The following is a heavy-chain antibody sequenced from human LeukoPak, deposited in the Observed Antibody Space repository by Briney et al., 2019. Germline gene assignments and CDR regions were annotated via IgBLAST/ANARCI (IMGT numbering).Heavy chain of an antibody. Sequence: GGSLRLSCAASGFTFSSYAMSWVRQAPGKGLEWVSAISGSGGSTYYADSVRGRFTISRDNSKNTLYLQMNSLRVEDTAVYYCARWDSNYLFFDYWGQGTLVTVSS. V-gene: IGHV3-23*01. CDR2: ISGSGGST. CDR3: ARWDSNYLFFDY. D-gene: IGHD4-11*01. CDR1: GFTFSSYA. J-gene: IGHJ4*02.